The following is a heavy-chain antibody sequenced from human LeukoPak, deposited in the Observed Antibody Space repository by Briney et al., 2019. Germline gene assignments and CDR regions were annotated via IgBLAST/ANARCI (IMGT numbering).Heavy chain of an antibody. Sequence: GASVKVSCKASGYTFTSYYMHWVRQAPGQGLEWMGWINPNSGGTNYAQKFQGRVTMTRDTSISTAYMELSRLRSDDTAVYYCARDLSRDDYVWGSYRYIFDYWGQGTLVTVSS. J-gene: IGHJ4*02. D-gene: IGHD3-16*02. V-gene: IGHV1-2*02. CDR2: INPNSGGT. CDR3: ARDLSRDDYVWGSYRYIFDY. CDR1: GYTFTSYY.